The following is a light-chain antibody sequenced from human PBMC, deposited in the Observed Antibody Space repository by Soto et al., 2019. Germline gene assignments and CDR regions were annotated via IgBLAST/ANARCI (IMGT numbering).Light chain of an antibody. V-gene: IGKV3-20*01. J-gene: IGKJ2*01. CDR2: GAS. CDR3: QQYGSSPPYT. CDR1: QSVSRSY. Sequence: EIVLTQSPATLSLSPGERATLSCRASQSVSRSYLAWYQQKPGQALRLLIYGASSRATGIPDRFSGSGSGTDFTLTISRLEPEDFAVYYCQQYGSSPPYTFGQGTKLEIK.